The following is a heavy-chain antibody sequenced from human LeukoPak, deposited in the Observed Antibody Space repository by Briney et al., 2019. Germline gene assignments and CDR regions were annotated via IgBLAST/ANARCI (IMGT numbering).Heavy chain of an antibody. V-gene: IGHV4-31*03. Sequence: SETLSLTCTVSGGSISSGGYYWSWIRQHPGMGLEWIGYIYYSGSTYYNPSLKSRVTISVDTSKNQFSLKLSSVTAADTAVYYCARDPIAADAFDIWGQGTMVTVSS. CDR1: GGSISSGGYY. D-gene: IGHD6-25*01. CDR3: ARDPIAADAFDI. CDR2: IYYSGST. J-gene: IGHJ3*02.